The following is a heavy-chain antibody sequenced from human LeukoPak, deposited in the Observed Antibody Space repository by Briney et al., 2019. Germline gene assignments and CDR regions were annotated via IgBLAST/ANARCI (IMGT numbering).Heavy chain of an antibody. CDR1: GFTFSSYA. V-gene: IGHV3-23*01. Sequence: GGSLRLSCAASGFTFSSYAMSWVRQAPGEGLEWVSAISGSGGSTYYADSVKGRFTISRDNSKNTLYLQMNSLRAEDTAVYYCAKKLLWFGEVIDYWGQGTLVTVSS. D-gene: IGHD3-10*01. CDR2: ISGSGGST. CDR3: AKKLLWFGEVIDY. J-gene: IGHJ4*02.